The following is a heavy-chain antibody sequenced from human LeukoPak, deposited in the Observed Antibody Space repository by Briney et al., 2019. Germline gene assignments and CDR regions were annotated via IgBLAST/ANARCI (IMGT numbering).Heavy chain of an antibody. V-gene: IGHV3-21*01. CDR3: AREEYDDVWGSYSWFDP. Sequence: GGSLRLSCVGSGFTFSSYSMHWIRQALGEGLEWVSSISSRNSYIYYADSMKGRFIVSRDNANNSLYLQMNNLTAEDTAVYYCAREEYDDVWGSYSWFDPWGQGTLVIVSS. J-gene: IGHJ5*02. D-gene: IGHD3-16*01. CDR1: GFTFSSYS. CDR2: ISSRNSYI.